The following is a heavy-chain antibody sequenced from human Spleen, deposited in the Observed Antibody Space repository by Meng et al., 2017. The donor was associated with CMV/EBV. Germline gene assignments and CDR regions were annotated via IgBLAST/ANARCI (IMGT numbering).Heavy chain of an antibody. D-gene: IGHD3-16*01. CDR2: ISSSSSYI. Sequence: GESLKISCAASGFTFSSYSMNWVRQAPGKGLEWVSSISSSSSYIYYADSVKGRFTISRDNAKNSLYLQMNSLRPEDTALYYCARDAFEGVDIWGQGTMVTVSS. CDR3: ARDAFEGVDI. J-gene: IGHJ3*02. V-gene: IGHV3-21*04. CDR1: GFTFSSYS.